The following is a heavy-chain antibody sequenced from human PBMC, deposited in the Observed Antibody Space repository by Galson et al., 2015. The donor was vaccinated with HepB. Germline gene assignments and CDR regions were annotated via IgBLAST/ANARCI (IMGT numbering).Heavy chain of an antibody. V-gene: IGHV3-66*01. Sequence: SLRLSCAASGFTVSSNYMSWVRQAPGKGLEWVSVIYSGGSTYYADSVKGRFTISRDNSKNTLYLQMNSLRAEDTAVYYCARSVMNYYDSSGYYYNGGWFDPWGQGTLVTVSS. CDR3: ARSVMNYYDSSGYYYNGGWFDP. D-gene: IGHD3-22*01. CDR1: GFTVSSNY. CDR2: IYSGGST. J-gene: IGHJ5*02.